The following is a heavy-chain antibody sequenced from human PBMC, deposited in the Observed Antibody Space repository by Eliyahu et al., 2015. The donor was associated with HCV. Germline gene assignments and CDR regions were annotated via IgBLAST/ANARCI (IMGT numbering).Heavy chain of an antibody. CDR1: GYRFATNW. Sequence: EVKLVQSGAEVKEPGESLKISCEVSGYRFATNWIGWVRQKPGKGLEWLGIINPSDSETRYSPSFQGQVTMSADKSISTAYLQWGSLKASDTAMYYCSRLLLGNWGDGFDAWGQGTLVTVSS. V-gene: IGHV5-51*01. CDR3: SRLLLGNWGDGFDA. J-gene: IGHJ3*01. D-gene: IGHD7-27*01. CDR2: INPSDSET.